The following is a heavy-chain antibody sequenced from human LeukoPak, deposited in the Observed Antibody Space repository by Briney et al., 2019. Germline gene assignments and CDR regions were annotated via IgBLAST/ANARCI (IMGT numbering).Heavy chain of an antibody. CDR1: GGSISSYY. CDR2: IYYSGST. V-gene: IGHV4-59*01. CDR3: ARVKAYCSSTSCYGLDP. J-gene: IGHJ5*02. Sequence: PSETLSLTCTVSGGSISSYYWSWIRQLPGKGLEWIGYIYYSGSTNYNPSLKSRVTISVDTSKNQFSLKLSSVTAADTAVYYCARVKAYCSSTSCYGLDPWGQGTLVTVSS. D-gene: IGHD2-2*01.